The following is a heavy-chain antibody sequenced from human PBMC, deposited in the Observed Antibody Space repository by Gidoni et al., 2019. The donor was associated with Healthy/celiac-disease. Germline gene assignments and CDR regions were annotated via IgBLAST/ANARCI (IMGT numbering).Heavy chain of an antibody. J-gene: IGHJ3*02. Sequence: QLQLQESGPGLVKPSETLSLTCTVAGGSISSSSYYWGWIRQPPGKGLAWIGSIYYSGSTYYNPSLKSRVTISVDTSKNQFSLKLSSVTAADTAVYYCARQLLWFGEPDAFDIWGQGTMVTVSS. CDR3: ARQLLWFGEPDAFDI. CDR1: GGSISSSSYY. D-gene: IGHD3-10*01. CDR2: IYYSGST. V-gene: IGHV4-39*01.